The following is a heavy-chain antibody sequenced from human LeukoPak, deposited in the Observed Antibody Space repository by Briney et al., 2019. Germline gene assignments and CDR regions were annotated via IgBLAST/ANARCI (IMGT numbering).Heavy chain of an antibody. J-gene: IGHJ4*02. CDR3: ARPRISSGYIYAYLY. CDR2: INPNTGDT. Sequence: ASVRVSCKASGYTFTAYYMHWVRQAPGQGLEWMGWINPNTGDTNYAQTFQGRVTMTRDTSINTAYLELSRLRSDDTAVYYCARPRISSGYIYAYLYWGQGTLVTVSS. D-gene: IGHD5-18*01. V-gene: IGHV1-2*02. CDR1: GYTFTAYY.